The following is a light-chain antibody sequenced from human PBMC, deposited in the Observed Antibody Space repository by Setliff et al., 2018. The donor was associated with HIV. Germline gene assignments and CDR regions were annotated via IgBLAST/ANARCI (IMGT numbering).Light chain of an antibody. Sequence: SELTQPPSVSVAPGKTARITCGGNNIGSKSVHWYQQKPGRAPVLVVHDDSDRPSGIPERFSGSNSGNTATLTISRVEAGDEADYYCQVWDSSSDHPGVFGTGTKVTVL. CDR3: QVWDSSSDHPGV. V-gene: IGLV3-21*03. J-gene: IGLJ1*01. CDR2: DDS. CDR1: NIGSKS.